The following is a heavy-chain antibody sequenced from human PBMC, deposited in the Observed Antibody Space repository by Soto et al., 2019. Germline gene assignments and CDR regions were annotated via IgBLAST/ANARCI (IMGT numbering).Heavy chain of an antibody. J-gene: IGHJ4*02. Sequence: GGSLRLSCAASGFAFSSYEMTWVRQAPGKGLEWVSYISSSGSTIYYADAVKGRFTISRDNAKNSLYLQMNSLRAEDTAVYYCARELSGYGDYYFDYWGQGTLVTVSS. D-gene: IGHD4-17*01. CDR1: GFAFSSYE. V-gene: IGHV3-48*03. CDR2: ISSSGSTI. CDR3: ARELSGYGDYYFDY.